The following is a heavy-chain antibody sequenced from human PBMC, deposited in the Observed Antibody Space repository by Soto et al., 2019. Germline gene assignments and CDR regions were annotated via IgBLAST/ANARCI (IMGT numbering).Heavy chain of an antibody. V-gene: IGHV4-39*01. CDR3: ARQEHGAYEFFFDY. CDR1: GASIISTTKY. CDR2: ISSIGSP. Sequence: SETLSLTCTVSGASIISTTKYWGWIRQPPGRGLEWIGTISSIGSPYYNPSLEGRVTISVDTSKNQFSLKVTSVTAADTGLYYFARQEHGAYEFFFDYWGQGNLVTVAS. J-gene: IGHJ4*02. D-gene: IGHD4-17*01.